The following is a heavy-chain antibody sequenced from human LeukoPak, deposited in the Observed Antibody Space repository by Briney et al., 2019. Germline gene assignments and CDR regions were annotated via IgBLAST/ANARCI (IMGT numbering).Heavy chain of an antibody. Sequence: SETLSLTCIVSGGSISTYYWSWIRQPAGKGLEWIGRVYGSGSTSYNPSLKGRVNMSVDTSKNQFSLKLRSVTAADTAVFYCAREGGFLWTNYFDYWGQGTLVSVSS. J-gene: IGHJ4*02. CDR1: GGSISTYY. CDR2: VYGSGST. CDR3: AREGGFLWTNYFDY. V-gene: IGHV4-4*07. D-gene: IGHD3-10*01.